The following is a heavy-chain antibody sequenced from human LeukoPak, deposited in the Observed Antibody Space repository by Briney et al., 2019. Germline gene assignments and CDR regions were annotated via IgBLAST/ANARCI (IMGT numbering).Heavy chain of an antibody. CDR3: ARADRNNVLRYFDWLFNAFDV. J-gene: IGHJ3*01. CDR2: IIPILGIA. CDR1: GGTFSSYA. Sequence: SVKVSCKASGGTFSSYAISWVRQAPGQGLEWMGRIIPILGIANYAQKFQGRVTITADKSTSTAYMELSSLRSEDTAVYYCARADRNNVLRYFDWLFNAFDVWGQGTMVTVSS. D-gene: IGHD3-9*01. V-gene: IGHV1-69*04.